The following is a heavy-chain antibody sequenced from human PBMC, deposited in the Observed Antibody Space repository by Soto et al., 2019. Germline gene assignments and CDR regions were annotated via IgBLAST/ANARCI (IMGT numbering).Heavy chain of an antibody. V-gene: IGHV1-46*01. CDR3: ARVGYYYDSSGYYHPSYYYGMDV. Sequence: QVQLVQSGAEVKKPGASVKVSCKASGYTFTSYYMHWVRQAPGQGLEWMGIINPSGGSTSYAQKFQGRVTMTRDTSTSTVYMELSSLRSEDTAVYYCARVGYYYDSSGYYHPSYYYGMDVWGQGTTVTVSS. D-gene: IGHD3-22*01. CDR1: GYTFTSYY. CDR2: INPSGGST. J-gene: IGHJ6*02.